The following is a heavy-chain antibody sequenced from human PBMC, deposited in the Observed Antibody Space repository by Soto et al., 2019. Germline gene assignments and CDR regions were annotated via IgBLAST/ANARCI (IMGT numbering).Heavy chain of an antibody. V-gene: IGHV3-43D*04. D-gene: IGHD5-12*01. CDR2: ISWDGGST. CDR3: AKEGGDGYNYPNLAGMDV. J-gene: IGHJ6*02. CDR1: GFSFDDYA. Sequence: EVQLVESGGVVVQPGGSLRLSCTASGFSFDDYAMHWVRQAPGKGLEWVSLISWDGGSTYYADSVKGRFTISRDNSKNSLYLQMNSLRAEDTALYYCAKEGGDGYNYPNLAGMDVWGQGTTVTLSS.